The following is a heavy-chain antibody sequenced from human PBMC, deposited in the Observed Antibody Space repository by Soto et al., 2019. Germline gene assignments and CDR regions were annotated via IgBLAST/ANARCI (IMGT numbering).Heavy chain of an antibody. Sequence: EVQLVESGGGLVQSGGSLRLSCADSGFTFSTYWMSWVRQAPGKGLEWVANIKRDGTMKNYVDSVRGRFTISRDNAKNSLYLQMNGLRAEDTAVYYCARDATGGYFDSWGQGTLVTVSS. V-gene: IGHV3-7*01. CDR1: GFTFSTYW. D-gene: IGHD2-8*02. CDR2: IKRDGTMK. J-gene: IGHJ4*02. CDR3: ARDATGGYFDS.